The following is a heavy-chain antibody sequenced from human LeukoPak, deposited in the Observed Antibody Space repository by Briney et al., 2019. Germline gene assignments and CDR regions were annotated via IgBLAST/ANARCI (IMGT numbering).Heavy chain of an antibody. D-gene: IGHD3-22*01. Sequence: SETLSLTCAVYGGSFNGYYWSWIRQPPGKGLEWIGEINHSGSTNYNPSLKSRVTISVDTSKNQFSLKLSSVTAADTAVYYCARHLRHPYYYDSSGYSRPGRNWFDPWGQGTLVTVSS. CDR3: ARHLRHPYYYDSSGYSRPGRNWFDP. CDR1: GGSFNGYY. CDR2: INHSGST. V-gene: IGHV4-34*01. J-gene: IGHJ5*02.